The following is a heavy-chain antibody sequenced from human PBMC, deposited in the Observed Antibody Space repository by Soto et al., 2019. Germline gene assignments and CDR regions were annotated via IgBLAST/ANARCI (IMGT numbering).Heavy chain of an antibody. Sequence: QVQLQESGPGLVKPSQTLSLTCTVSGGSISSGDYYWSWIRQPPGKGLEWIGYIYYSGSTYYNPSLKSRVTISADTSKNQFSLKLSSVTAADTAVYYCARAWRNCSGGSCYSVDLDPWGQGTLVTVSS. CDR3: ARAWRNCSGGSCYSVDLDP. V-gene: IGHV4-30-4*01. D-gene: IGHD2-15*01. CDR1: GGSISSGDYY. J-gene: IGHJ5*02. CDR2: IYYSGST.